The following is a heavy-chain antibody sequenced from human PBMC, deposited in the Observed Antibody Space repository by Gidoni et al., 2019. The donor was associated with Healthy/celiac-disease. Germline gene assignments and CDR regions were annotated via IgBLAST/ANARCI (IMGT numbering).Heavy chain of an antibody. J-gene: IGHJ4*02. CDR1: GGSFSGYY. D-gene: IGHD1-26*01. CDR3: ARVRWGGSYYYGFDY. CDR2: INHSGST. Sequence: QVQLQQWGAGLLKPSETLSLTCAVYGGSFSGYYWSWIRQPPGKGLEWIGEINHSGSTNYNPSLKSRVTISVDTSKNQFSLKLSSVTAADTAVYYCARVRWGGSYYYGFDYWGQGTLVTVSS. V-gene: IGHV4-34*01.